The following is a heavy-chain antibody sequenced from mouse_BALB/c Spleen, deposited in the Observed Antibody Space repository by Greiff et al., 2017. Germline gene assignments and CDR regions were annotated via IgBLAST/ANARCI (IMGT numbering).Heavy chain of an antibody. J-gene: IGHJ1*01. CDR2: INPSTGYT. V-gene: IGHV1-7*01. CDR1: GYTFTSYW. Sequence: VQLQESGAELAKPGASVKMSCKASGYTFTSYWMHWVKQRPGQGLEWIGYINPSTGYTEYNQKFKDKATLTADKSSSTAYMQLSSLTSEDSAVYYCARSYYGSSYDFDVWGAGTTVTVSA. CDR3: ARSYYGSSYDFDV. D-gene: IGHD1-1*01.